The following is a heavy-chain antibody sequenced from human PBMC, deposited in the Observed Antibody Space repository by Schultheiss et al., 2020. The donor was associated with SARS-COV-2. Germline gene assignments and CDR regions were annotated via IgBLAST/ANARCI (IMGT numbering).Heavy chain of an antibody. CDR1: GYTFTSYA. CDR2: INPSSGDT. CDR3: ARDRGQQLVSNWFDP. V-gene: IGHV1-2*04. D-gene: IGHD6-13*01. J-gene: IGHJ5*02. Sequence: ASVKVSCKASGYTFTSYAMHWVRQAPGQGLEWMGIINPSSGDTNYAQKFQGWVTMTRDTSIGTVYMELRSLRSEDTAVYYCARDRGQQLVSNWFDPWGQGTLVTVSS.